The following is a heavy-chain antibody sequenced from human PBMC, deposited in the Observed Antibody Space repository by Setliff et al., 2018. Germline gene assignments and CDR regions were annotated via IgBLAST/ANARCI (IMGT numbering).Heavy chain of an antibody. CDR2: INWNGGSI. Sequence: GGSLRLSCAASGFTFDDYAMTWVRQAPGKGLVWVSGINWNGGSIGYADSVKGRFTISRDNAKNSLYLLMNSLRAEDTALYYCVRDKGSNYGDNWFDYWGQGTLVTVSS. CDR1: GFTFDDYA. V-gene: IGHV3-20*04. CDR3: VRDKGSNYGDNWFDY. J-gene: IGHJ4*02. D-gene: IGHD4-17*01.